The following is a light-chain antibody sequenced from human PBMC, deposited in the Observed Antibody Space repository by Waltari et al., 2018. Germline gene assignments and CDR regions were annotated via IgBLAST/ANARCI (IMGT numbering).Light chain of an antibody. Sequence: IVLTQSPDTLSLSPGQRATLSCRASQTINNNFLVWYQQKPGQAPRLLIHGASRRDTDFPDRFSGSGSGTDFTLTISRLEPEDVAVYYCQQYDGSILTFGGGTK. J-gene: IGKJ4*01. CDR1: QTINNNF. CDR2: GAS. V-gene: IGKV3-20*01. CDR3: QQYDGSILT.